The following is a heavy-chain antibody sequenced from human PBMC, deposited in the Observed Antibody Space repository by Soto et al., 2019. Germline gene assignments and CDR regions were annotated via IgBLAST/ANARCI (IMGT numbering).Heavy chain of an antibody. D-gene: IGHD3-16*02. Sequence: QVQLVQSGAEVKKPGASVKVSCKASGYTFTSYDINWVRQATGQGLEWMGWMNPNSGNTGYAQKFQGRDTMTRNTSISTAYMELSSLRSEDTAGYYCAREYYDYVWGSYRQPVDYGGQGTLVTVSS. J-gene: IGHJ4*02. V-gene: IGHV1-8*01. CDR2: MNPNSGNT. CDR1: GYTFTSYD. CDR3: AREYYDYVWGSYRQPVDY.